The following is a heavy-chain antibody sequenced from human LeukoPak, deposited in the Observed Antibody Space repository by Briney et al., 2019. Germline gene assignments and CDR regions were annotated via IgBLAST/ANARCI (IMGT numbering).Heavy chain of an antibody. CDR1: GFTFSFTNAR. V-gene: IGHV3-15*01. J-gene: IGHJ4*02. D-gene: IGHD7-27*01. Sequence: GGSLRLSCAASGFTFSFTNARMNWVRQAPGKGLEWVGHIKSKSEGETTDFAAPVKGRFTISRDDSKNTVYLQMNSLKTEDTAVYYCATPPGYWGSAPFDFWGQGTVVTVFS. CDR3: ATPPGYWGSAPFDF. CDR2: IKSKSEGETT.